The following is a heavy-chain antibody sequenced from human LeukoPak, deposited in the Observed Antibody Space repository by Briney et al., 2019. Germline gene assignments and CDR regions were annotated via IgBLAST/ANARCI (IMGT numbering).Heavy chain of an antibody. CDR1: GFTFDDYA. J-gene: IGHJ4*02. CDR3: ARDSRHGYTYGIDS. D-gene: IGHD5-18*01. V-gene: IGHV3-21*01. Sequence: GGSLRLSCAASGFTFDDYAMHWVRQAPGKGLEWVSSISTTGAYIYYGHSMKGRFTISRDNANNSLYLQINSLSADDTAVYFCARDSRHGYTYGIDSWGQGTLLTVSS. CDR2: ISTTGAYI.